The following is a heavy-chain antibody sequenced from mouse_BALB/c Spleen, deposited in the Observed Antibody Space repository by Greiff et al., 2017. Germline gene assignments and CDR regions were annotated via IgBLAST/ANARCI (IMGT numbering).Heavy chain of an antibody. CDR1: GDSITSGY. D-gene: IGHD2-4*01. CDR3: ARVGRMITTENAMDY. CDR2: ISYSGST. V-gene: IGHV3-8*02. J-gene: IGHJ4*01. Sequence: EVKVEESGPSLVKPSQTLSLTCSVTGDSITSGYWNWIRKFPGNKLEYMGYISYSGSTYYNPSLKSRISITRDTSKNQYYLQLNSVTTEDTATYYCARVGRMITTENAMDYWGQGTSVTVSS.